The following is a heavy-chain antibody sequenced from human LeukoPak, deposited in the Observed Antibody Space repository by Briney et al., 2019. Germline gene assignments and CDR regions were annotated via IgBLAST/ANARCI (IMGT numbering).Heavy chain of an antibody. D-gene: IGHD6-19*01. CDR3: VTRSYTSGWPT. J-gene: IGHJ5*02. CDR1: GNTFICNY. V-gene: IGHV1-2*02. CDR2: INPNSGGA. Sequence: GASVKVSCKASGNTFICNYIHWVRQARGQGLEWMGWINPNSGGANYAQRFQGRVTMTRDTSVTTAFLDLDRLTSDDTAVYYCVTRSYTSGWPTWGQGALVTVSS.